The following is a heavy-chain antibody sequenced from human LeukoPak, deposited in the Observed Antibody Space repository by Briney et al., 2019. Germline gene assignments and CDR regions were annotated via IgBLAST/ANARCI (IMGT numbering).Heavy chain of an antibody. V-gene: IGHV1-2*02. CDR3: ARDMGDGYNPNFDY. J-gene: IGHJ4*02. Sequence: GASVKVSCKASGYTFTGYYMHWVRQAPGQGLEWMGWINPNSGGTNYAQKFQGRVTMTRDTSISTAYMELSRLRSDDTAVYYCARDMGDGYNPNFDYWGQGTLVTVSS. D-gene: IGHD5-24*01. CDR1: GYTFTGYY. CDR2: INPNSGGT.